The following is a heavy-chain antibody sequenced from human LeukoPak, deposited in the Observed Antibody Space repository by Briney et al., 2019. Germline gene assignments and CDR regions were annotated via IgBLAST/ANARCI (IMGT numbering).Heavy chain of an antibody. D-gene: IGHD6-19*01. CDR2: TYYRSKWYN. CDR1: GDSFSSNSAA. Sequence: SQTLSLTCAISGDSFSSNSAAWNWIRQSPSRGLEWLGRTYYRSKWYNDYAVSVKSRITINPDTSKNQFSLQLNSVTPEDTAVYYCARGSSGWYDPPYWYFDLWGRGTLVTVSS. J-gene: IGHJ2*01. CDR3: ARGSSGWYDPPYWYFDL. V-gene: IGHV6-1*01.